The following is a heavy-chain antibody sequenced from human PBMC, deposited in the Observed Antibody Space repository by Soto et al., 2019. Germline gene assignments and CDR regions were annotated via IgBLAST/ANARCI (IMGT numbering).Heavy chain of an antibody. V-gene: IGHV3-66*01. CDR1: GFTVSSNY. CDR3: ASRINSYGAYGF. J-gene: IGHJ4*02. CDR2: IYTDGST. Sequence: EVQLVESGGGLVQPGGSLRLTCAASGFTVSSNYMSWVRQAPGKGLEWVSIIYTDGSTYYADSVKGRFTLSRDDSKNTLYLQINSLRVEDTAVYYCASRINSYGAYGFWGQGTLVTVSS. D-gene: IGHD4-17*01.